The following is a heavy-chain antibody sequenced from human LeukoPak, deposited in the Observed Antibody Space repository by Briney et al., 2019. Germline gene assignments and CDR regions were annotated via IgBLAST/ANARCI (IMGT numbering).Heavy chain of an antibody. V-gene: IGHV3-7*01. CDR2: IKQDGSEK. J-gene: IGHJ4*02. CDR1: GFTFSTYW. CDR3: ARGIVVPGIDY. D-gene: IGHD2-15*01. Sequence: GGSLRLSCAASGFTFSTYWMNWVRQAPGKGLEWVANIKQDGSEKYYADSVKGRFVVSRDNAKNSLYLQMNSLGAEDTAVYYCARGIVVPGIDYWGQGTLVTVSS.